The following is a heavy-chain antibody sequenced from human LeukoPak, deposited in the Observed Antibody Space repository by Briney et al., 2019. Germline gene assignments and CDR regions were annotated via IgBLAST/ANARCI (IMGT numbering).Heavy chain of an antibody. J-gene: IGHJ4*02. CDR3: ARDYGRWLPEGY. V-gene: IGHV3-23*01. D-gene: IGHD5-24*01. Sequence: GGSLRLSCAASGFTFTNYAMTWVRQAPGKGLEWVSSISASGVMTYYADSVKGRFTVSRDNAKNSLYLQMNSLRAEDTAVYYCARDYGRWLPEGYWGQGTLVAVSS. CDR2: ISASGVMT. CDR1: GFTFTNYA.